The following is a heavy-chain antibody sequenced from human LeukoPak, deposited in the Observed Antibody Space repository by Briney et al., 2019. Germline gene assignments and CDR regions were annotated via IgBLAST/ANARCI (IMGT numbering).Heavy chain of an antibody. Sequence: AASVKVSCKVSGYTLTELSMHWVRQAPGKGLEWMGGFDPEDGETIYAQKFQGRVTMTEDTSTDTAYMELSSLRSEDTAVYYCATAWKRGYSYGYFDYWGQGTLVTVSS. D-gene: IGHD5-18*01. CDR3: ATAWKRGYSYGYFDY. V-gene: IGHV1-24*01. CDR2: FDPEDGET. J-gene: IGHJ4*02. CDR1: GYTLTELS.